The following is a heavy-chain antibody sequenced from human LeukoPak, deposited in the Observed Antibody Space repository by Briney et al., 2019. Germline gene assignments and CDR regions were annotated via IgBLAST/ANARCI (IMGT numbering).Heavy chain of an antibody. V-gene: IGHV6-1*01. CDR2: TYYRSKWYN. D-gene: IGHD5-24*01. J-gene: IGHJ5*02. CDR1: GDSVSSNSAV. CDR3: ARGGDGYNFYNWFDP. Sequence: SQTLSLTCVISGDSVSSNSAVWNWIRQSPSRGLEWLGRTYYRSKWYNDYAVSVKSRITINSDTSKNQFSLQLNSVTPEDTAVYYCARGGDGYNFYNWFDPWSQGTLVIVSS.